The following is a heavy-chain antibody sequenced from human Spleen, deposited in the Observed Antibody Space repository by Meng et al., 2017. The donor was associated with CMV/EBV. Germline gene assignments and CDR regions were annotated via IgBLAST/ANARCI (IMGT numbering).Heavy chain of an antibody. CDR2: ISSSSSTI. CDR3: ATTTATFDY. V-gene: IGHV3-48*04. D-gene: IGHD5-18*01. Sequence: GESLKISCAASGFTFSSYSMNWVRQAPGKGLEWVSYISSSSSTIYYADSVKGRFTISRDNAKNSLYLQMNSLRAEDTALYYCATTTATFDYWGQGTLVTVSS. J-gene: IGHJ4*02. CDR1: GFTFSSYS.